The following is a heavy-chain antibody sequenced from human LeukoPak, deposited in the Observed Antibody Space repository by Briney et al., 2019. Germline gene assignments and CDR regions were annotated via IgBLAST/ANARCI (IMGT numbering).Heavy chain of an antibody. D-gene: IGHD2-2*01. CDR1: GGSFSGYY. J-gene: IGHJ6*02. V-gene: IGHV4-34*01. CDR2: INHSGST. CDR3: ARDFRYCSSTSCNYGMDV. Sequence: SETLSLTCAVYGGSFSGYYWSWIRQPPGKGLEWIGEINHSGSTNYNPSLKSRVTISVDKSKNQFSLKLSSVTAADTAVYYCARDFRYCSSTSCNYGMDVWGQGTTVTVSS.